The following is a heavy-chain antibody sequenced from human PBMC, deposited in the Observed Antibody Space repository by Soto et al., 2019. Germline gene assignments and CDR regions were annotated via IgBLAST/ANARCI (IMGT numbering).Heavy chain of an antibody. Sequence: GGSLRLSCAASGFTFSSYAMHWVRQAPGKGLEYVSAISSNGGSTYYANSVKGRFTISKDNTKNTLYLQMGSLRAEDMAVYCCARSFDKRRGDSSLYGMDVWGQGTTVTVSS. CDR1: GFTFSSYA. V-gene: IGHV3-64*01. CDR3: ARSFDKRRGDSSLYGMDV. CDR2: ISSNGGST. J-gene: IGHJ6*02. D-gene: IGHD6-6*01.